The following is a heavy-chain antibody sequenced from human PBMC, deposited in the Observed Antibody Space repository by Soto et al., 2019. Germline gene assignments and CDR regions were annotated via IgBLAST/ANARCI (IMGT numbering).Heavy chain of an antibody. CDR3: ARVEQLGDYYYYGMDV. Sequence: SETLSFTCAVYGGSFSGYYWSWIRQPPGKGLEWIGEINHSGSTNYNPSLKSRVTISVDTSKNQFSLKLSSVTAADTAVYYCARVEQLGDYYYYGMDVWGQGTTVTVSS. D-gene: IGHD6-13*01. CDR2: INHSGST. J-gene: IGHJ6*02. V-gene: IGHV4-34*01. CDR1: GGSFSGYY.